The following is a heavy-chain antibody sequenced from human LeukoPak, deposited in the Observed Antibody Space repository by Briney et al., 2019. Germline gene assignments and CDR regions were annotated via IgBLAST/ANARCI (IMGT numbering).Heavy chain of an antibody. Sequence: ASVKVSCKASGGTFSSYAISWARQAPGQGLEWMGGIIPILGTANYAQKFQGRVTITTDESTSTAYMELSSLRSEDTAVYYCARDLTGTNWFDPWGQGTLVTVSS. D-gene: IGHD1-7*01. CDR1: GGTFSSYA. V-gene: IGHV1-69*05. J-gene: IGHJ5*02. CDR3: ARDLTGTNWFDP. CDR2: IIPILGTA.